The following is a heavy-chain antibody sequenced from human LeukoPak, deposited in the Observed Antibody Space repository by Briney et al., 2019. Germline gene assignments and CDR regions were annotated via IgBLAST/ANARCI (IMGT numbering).Heavy chain of an antibody. CDR2: IYYSGST. CDR1: GGSITSTRYY. V-gene: IGHV4-39*07. CDR3: ASGEPVVITGAFDI. D-gene: IGHD3-22*01. J-gene: IGHJ3*02. Sequence: PSETLSLTCTVSGGSITSTRYYWGWIRQPPGKGLEWLGTIYYSGSTYYNPSLKSRVTISVDTSKQQFSLKLTSVTAADTAVYYCASGEPVVITGAFDIWGQGTMVTVSS.